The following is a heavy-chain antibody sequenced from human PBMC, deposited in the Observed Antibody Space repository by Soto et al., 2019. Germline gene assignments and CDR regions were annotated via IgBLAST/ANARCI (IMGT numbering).Heavy chain of an antibody. D-gene: IGHD5-12*01. CDR3: ARDLERGYDGWDDY. CDR1: GYTFSSYS. CDR2: ISSSSSYI. J-gene: IGHJ4*02. V-gene: IGHV3-21*01. Sequence: GGSLSLSCAASGYTFSSYSMSLVRQAPGKGLEWVSSISSSSSYIYYADSVKGRFTISRDNAKNSLYLQMNSLRAEYTAVYDCARDLERGYDGWDDYWAQENLVTVSS.